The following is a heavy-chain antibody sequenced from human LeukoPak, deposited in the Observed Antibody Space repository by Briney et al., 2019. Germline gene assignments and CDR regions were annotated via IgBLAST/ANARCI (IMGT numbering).Heavy chain of an antibody. V-gene: IGHV3-30*18. CDR1: GFTFSGYG. CDR2: ISSDGSNK. CDR3: AKGSDDSGSFYNHFDC. J-gene: IGHJ4*02. Sequence: GRSLRLSCAASGFTFSGYGMQWVRQAPGKGLEWVAVISSDGSNKYYADSVKGRFTISRDNSKNTLSLQMNSLRTEDTAVFYCAKGSDDSGSFYNHFDCWGQGTLVTVSS. D-gene: IGHD3-10*01.